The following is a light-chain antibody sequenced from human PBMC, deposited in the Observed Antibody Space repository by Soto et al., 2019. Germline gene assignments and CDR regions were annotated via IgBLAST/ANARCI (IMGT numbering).Light chain of an antibody. CDR1: QSVSSSY. V-gene: IGKV3-20*01. CDR2: GAS. J-gene: IGKJ2*01. CDR3: QQYGSSPRYT. Sequence: EIVLTQSPGTLSLSPGERATLSCRASQSVSSSYLAWYQQKPGQAPRLLIYGASSRATGIPDRFSGSGSGTDFTLTISRLEPEDFAVYYCQQYGSSPRYTFGQGTKVDTK.